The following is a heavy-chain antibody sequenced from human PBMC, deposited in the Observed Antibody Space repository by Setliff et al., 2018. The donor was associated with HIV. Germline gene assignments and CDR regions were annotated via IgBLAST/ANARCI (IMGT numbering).Heavy chain of an antibody. Sequence: RLSCAASGFTFSNYWMTWVRQAPGKGLEWVANINQDGSEQNFVDSVTGRFTISRDNAKNSLYVQMNSLRVDDTAVYYCVRGKNWLDPWGQGTLVTVSS. CDR2: INQDGSEQ. CDR1: GFTFSNYW. J-gene: IGHJ5*02. CDR3: VRGKNWLDP. V-gene: IGHV3-7*03.